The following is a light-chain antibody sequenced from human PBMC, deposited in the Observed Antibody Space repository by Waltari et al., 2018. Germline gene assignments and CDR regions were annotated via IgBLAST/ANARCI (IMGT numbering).Light chain of an antibody. CDR2: GRN. CDR3: NSRDNSGNHVV. Sequence: SSELTQDPAVSVALGQTVRITCQGDSLRSYYASWYQQKPGQAPVIVMWGRNNRPSGIPDRFSGSRSGNTASLTITGAQAEDEADYYCNSRDNSGNHVVFGGGTKLTVL. J-gene: IGLJ3*02. V-gene: IGLV3-19*01. CDR1: SLRSYY.